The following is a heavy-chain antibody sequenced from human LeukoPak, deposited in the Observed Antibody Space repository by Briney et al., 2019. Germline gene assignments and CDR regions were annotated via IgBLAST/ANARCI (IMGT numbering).Heavy chain of an antibody. Sequence: PSETLSLTCAVYGGSFSGYYWSWIRQPTGKGLEWIGEINHSGSTNYNPSLKSRVTISVDTSKNQFSLKLSSVTAADTAVYYCARAVRGEMAYNWSYYYYGMDVWGQGTTVTVSS. V-gene: IGHV4-34*01. CDR3: ARAVRGEMAYNWSYYYYGMDV. J-gene: IGHJ6*02. D-gene: IGHD5-24*01. CDR2: INHSGST. CDR1: GGSFSGYY.